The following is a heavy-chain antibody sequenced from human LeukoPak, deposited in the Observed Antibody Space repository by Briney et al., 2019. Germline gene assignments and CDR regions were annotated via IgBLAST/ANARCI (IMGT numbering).Heavy chain of an antibody. D-gene: IGHD3-22*01. CDR1: GFTLSSFA. J-gene: IGHJ3*02. Sequence: PGGSLRLSCTASGFTLSSFAMSWVRQAPGKGLDWVSAISGSGDSTSYADSVRGRFIISRDNAKNSLYLQMNSLRAEDTAVYYCARRRSRGYKDNAFDIWGQGTIVTVS. V-gene: IGHV3-23*01. CDR2: ISGSGDST. CDR3: ARRRSRGYKDNAFDI.